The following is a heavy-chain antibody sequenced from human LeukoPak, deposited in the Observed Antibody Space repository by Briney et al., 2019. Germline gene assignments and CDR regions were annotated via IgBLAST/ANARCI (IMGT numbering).Heavy chain of an antibody. V-gene: IGHV3-33*06. CDR3: AKKLRWDCSSTNCPKGDCFDP. J-gene: IGHJ5*02. CDR2: IWYDGSNK. Sequence: GRSLRPSCAASGFTFSSYGMHWVRQAPGKGLEWVAVIWYDGSNKYYADSVKGRFTTSRDNSKNTLYLQMNSLRAEDTAVYYCAKKLRWDCSSTNCPKGDCFDPWGQGTLVTVSS. D-gene: IGHD2-2*01. CDR1: GFTFSSYG.